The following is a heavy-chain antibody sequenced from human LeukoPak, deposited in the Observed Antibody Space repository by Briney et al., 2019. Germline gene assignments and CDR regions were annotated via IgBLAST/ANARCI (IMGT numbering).Heavy chain of an antibody. CDR2: IKSKTDGGTT. CDR3: TTDEVGAVGGYYFDY. Sequence: KTGGSLRLSSAASGFTFSSYGMHWVRQAPGKGLEWVGRIKSKTDGGTTDYAAPVKGRFTISRDDSKNTLYLQMNSLKAEDTAVYYCTTDEVGAVGGYYFDYWGQGTLVTVSS. V-gene: IGHV3-15*01. D-gene: IGHD1-26*01. CDR1: GFTFSSYG. J-gene: IGHJ4*02.